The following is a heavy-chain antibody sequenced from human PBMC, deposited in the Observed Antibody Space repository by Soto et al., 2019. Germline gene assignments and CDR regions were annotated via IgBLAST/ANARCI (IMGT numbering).Heavy chain of an antibody. V-gene: IGHV4-34*01. J-gene: IGHJ4*02. Sequence: QVQLQQWGAGLLKPSETLSLPCAVYGGSFSGYYWSWIRQPPGKGLEWIGEINHSGSTNYNPSLKSRVTISVDTFKNQFSLKLSSVTAADTAVYYCARGLLNDYIWGSYRTAYYFDYWGQGTLVTVSS. CDR2: INHSGST. CDR3: ARGLLNDYIWGSYRTAYYFDY. CDR1: GGSFSGYY. D-gene: IGHD3-16*02.